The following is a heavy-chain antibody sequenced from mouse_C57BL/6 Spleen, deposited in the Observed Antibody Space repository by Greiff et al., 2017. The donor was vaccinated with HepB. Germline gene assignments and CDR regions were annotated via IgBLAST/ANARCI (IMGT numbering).Heavy chain of an antibody. CDR1: GYTFTSYW. CDR3: AREGDYYGSRGWYFDV. V-gene: IGHV1-64*01. J-gene: IGHJ1*03. Sequence: VQLQQSGAELVKPGASVKLSCKASGYTFTSYWMHWVKQRPGQGLEWIGMIHPNSGSTNYNEKFKSKATLTVDKSSSTAYMQLSSLTSEDSAVYYGAREGDYYGSRGWYFDVWGTGTTVTVSS. CDR2: IHPNSGST. D-gene: IGHD1-1*01.